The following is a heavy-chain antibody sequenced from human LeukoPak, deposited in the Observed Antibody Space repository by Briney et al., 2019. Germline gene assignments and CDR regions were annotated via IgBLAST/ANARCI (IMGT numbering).Heavy chain of an antibody. J-gene: IGHJ4*02. D-gene: IGHD3-10*01. CDR2: INHSGGT. CDR1: GGSFSGYY. V-gene: IGHV4-34*01. CDR3: ARLGLYYYGLGVNR. Sequence: SETLSLTCAVYGGSFSGYYWSWIRQPPGKWLEWIGEINHSGGTNYNPSLKSRVTISVETSKNQFSLKHSSVTAADTAVYYCARLGLYYYGLGVNRWGQGTLVTVSS.